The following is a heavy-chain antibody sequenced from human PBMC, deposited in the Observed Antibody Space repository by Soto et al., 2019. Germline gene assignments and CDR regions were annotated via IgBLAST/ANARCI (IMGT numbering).Heavy chain of an antibody. Sequence: EVQLLESGGGLVQPGGSLRLSCAASGFSFSSYAMVWVRQAPGKGLEWVSVISARGGSSYFADSVKGRFTTSRDNSKNVLSLEMNSLRAEDTATYFCAKGSSEYSASVDKWGQGTLVLVSS. D-gene: IGHD5-12*01. J-gene: IGHJ4*02. CDR3: AKGSSEYSASVDK. CDR2: ISARGGSS. CDR1: GFSFSSYA. V-gene: IGHV3-23*01.